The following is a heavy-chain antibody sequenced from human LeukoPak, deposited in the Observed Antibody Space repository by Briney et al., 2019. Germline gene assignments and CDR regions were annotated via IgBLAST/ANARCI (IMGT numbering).Heavy chain of an antibody. Sequence: PSETLSLTCTVPGGSISSYYWSWIRQPAGKGLEWIGRIYTSGSTNYNPSLKSRVTMSVDTSKNQFSLKLSSVTAADTAVYYCARDRDYYDSSGYWKDAFDIWGQGTMVTVSS. D-gene: IGHD3-22*01. V-gene: IGHV4-4*07. CDR2: IYTSGST. CDR3: ARDRDYYDSSGYWKDAFDI. CDR1: GGSISSYY. J-gene: IGHJ3*02.